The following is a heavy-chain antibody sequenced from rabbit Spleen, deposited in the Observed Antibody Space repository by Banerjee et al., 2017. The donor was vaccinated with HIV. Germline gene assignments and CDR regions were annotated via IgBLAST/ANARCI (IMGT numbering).Heavy chain of an antibody. CDR2: IDTGSSGFT. J-gene: IGHJ6*01. Sequence: QEQLVESGGGLVKPEGSLTLTCKASGVSFNDKDVMCWVRQAPGKGLEWIACIDTGSSGFTYFATWAKGRFTCSKTSSTTVTLQMTRLTAADTATYFCARDTSSSFSSYGMDLWGQGTLVTVS. CDR3: ARDTSSSFSSYGMDL. CDR1: GVSFNDKDV. V-gene: IGHV1S45*01. D-gene: IGHD1-1*01.